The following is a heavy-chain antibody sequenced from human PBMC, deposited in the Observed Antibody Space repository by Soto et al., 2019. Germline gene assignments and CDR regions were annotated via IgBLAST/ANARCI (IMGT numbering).Heavy chain of an antibody. V-gene: IGHV1-69*01. CDR2: IIPMFDTT. J-gene: IGHJ6*02. CDR3: AGGATAGSYYGMDV. Sequence: QVQLVQSGAEVKKPGPSVKVSCKASGDTFSSHGITWVRQAPGQGLEWMGGIIPMFDTTNYAQKLKGRVTITAAESTRTAYMELRSLRSEDTAVYYCAGGATAGSYYGMDVWGQGTTVTVSS. D-gene: IGHD6-13*01. CDR1: GDTFSSHG.